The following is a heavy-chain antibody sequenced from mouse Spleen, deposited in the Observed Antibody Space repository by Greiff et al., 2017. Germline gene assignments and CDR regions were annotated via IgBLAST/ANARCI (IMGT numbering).Heavy chain of an antibody. CDR1: GFTFSDYY. CDR2: ISAGGSYT. D-gene: IGHD2-3*01. Sequence: EVQVVESGGGLVKPGGSLKLSCAASGFTFSDYYMYWVRQTPEKRLEWVATISAGGSYTYYPDSVKGRFTISRDNDKNNLYLQMSSLRSEDTALYYCAAPIYDAWFAYWGQGTLVTVSA. V-gene: IGHV5-4*02. CDR3: AAPIYDAWFAY. J-gene: IGHJ3*01.